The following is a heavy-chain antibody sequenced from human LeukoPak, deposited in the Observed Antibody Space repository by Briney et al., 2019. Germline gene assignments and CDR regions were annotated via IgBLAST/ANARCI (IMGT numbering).Heavy chain of an antibody. Sequence: GASVKVSCKASGYTFTGYYMHWVRQAPGQGLEWMGWINPHSGATNYAQKFQGRVSMTRDTSINTAYMELSRLRSDDTAVFYCAREDYSDSHFDYWGQGTLVTVSS. D-gene: IGHD4-11*01. CDR3: AREDYSDSHFDY. CDR2: INPHSGAT. V-gene: IGHV1-2*02. J-gene: IGHJ4*02. CDR1: GYTFTGYY.